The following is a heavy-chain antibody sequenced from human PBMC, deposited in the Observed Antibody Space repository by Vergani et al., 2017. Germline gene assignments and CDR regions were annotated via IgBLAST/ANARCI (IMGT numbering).Heavy chain of an antibody. CDR1: GGTFSSYA. J-gene: IGHJ6*03. CDR2: IIPIFGTA. Sequence: QVQLVQSGAEVKKPGSSVKVSCKASGGTFSSYAISWVRQAPGQGLEWMGGIIPIFGTANYAQKFQGGVTITADESTSTAYMELSSLRSEDTAVYYCAGAVVVVPAAIHYYYYYMDVWGKGTTVTVSS. D-gene: IGHD2-2*01. CDR3: AGAVVVVPAAIHYYYYYMDV. V-gene: IGHV1-69*01.